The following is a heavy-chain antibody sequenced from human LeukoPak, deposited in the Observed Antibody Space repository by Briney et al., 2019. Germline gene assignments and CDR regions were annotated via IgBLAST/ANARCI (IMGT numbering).Heavy chain of an antibody. Sequence: GGSLRLSCTASGFTFGDYAMSWVRQAPGKGLEYVSAISSNGGSTYYANSVKGRFTVSRDNSKNTLYLQMGSLRAEDMAVYYCARVLGGDGDNWFDPWGQGTLVTVSS. CDR3: ARVLGGDGDNWFDP. CDR1: GFTFGDYA. J-gene: IGHJ5*02. CDR2: ISSNGGST. D-gene: IGHD2-21*02. V-gene: IGHV3-64*01.